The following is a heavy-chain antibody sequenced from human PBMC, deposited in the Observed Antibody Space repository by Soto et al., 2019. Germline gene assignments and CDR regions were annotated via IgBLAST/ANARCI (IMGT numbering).Heavy chain of an antibody. CDR1: GFTVSSNY. V-gene: IGHV3-53*04. CDR2: IYSGGST. Sequence: GGSLRLSCAASGFTVSSNYMSWVRQAPGKGLEWVSVIYSGGSTHYADSVKGRFTISRHNSKNTLYLQMNSLRAEDTAVYYCARGMVYVMDVWGQGTTVTVSS. CDR3: ARGMVYVMDV. D-gene: IGHD3-10*01. J-gene: IGHJ6*02.